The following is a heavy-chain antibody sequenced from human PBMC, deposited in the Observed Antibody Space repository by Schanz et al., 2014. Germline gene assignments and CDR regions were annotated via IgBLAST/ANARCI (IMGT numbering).Heavy chain of an antibody. CDR2: ISDSGDTA. CDR1: GFTFTNYA. V-gene: IGHV3-23*01. CDR3: AKSLKSWPGGRCSRGYFDY. J-gene: IGHJ4*02. Sequence: EVQLLESGGGLVEPGGSLRLSCAASGFTFTNYAMSWVRQAPGKGLEWVSLISDSGDTAYYADSVKGRFTISRDNFKGALYLQMSSLRAEDTAVYYCAKSLKSWPGGRCSRGYFDYWGQGTLVTVSS. D-gene: IGHD2-15*01.